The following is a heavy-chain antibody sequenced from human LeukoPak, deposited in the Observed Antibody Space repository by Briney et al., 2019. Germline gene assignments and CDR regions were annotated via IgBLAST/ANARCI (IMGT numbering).Heavy chain of an antibody. J-gene: IGHJ3*01. V-gene: IGHV3-53*01. CDR3: ARDGADNSGYYFGSL. CDR2: IYSGGSP. CDR1: GFTVRSIY. Sequence: PGGSLRLSCAASGFTVRSIYMSWVRQAPGKGLEWVSVIYSGGSPDYADSAKGRFTISSDNSKNTLYLQMNSLRVEDTAVYYCARDGADNSGYYFGSLWGQGTMVTVSS. D-gene: IGHD3-22*01.